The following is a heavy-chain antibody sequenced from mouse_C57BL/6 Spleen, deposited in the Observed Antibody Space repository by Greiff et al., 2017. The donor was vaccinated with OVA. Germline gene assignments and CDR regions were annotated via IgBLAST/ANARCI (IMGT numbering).Heavy chain of an antibody. CDR2: IYPGDGDT. V-gene: IGHV1-82*01. D-gene: IGHD5-1*01. J-gene: IGHJ3*01. CDR1: GYAFSSSW. Sequence: QVQLKQSGPELVKPGASVKISCKASGYAFSSSWMNWVKQRPGKGLEWIGRIYPGDGDTNYNGKFKGKATLTADKSSSTAYMQLSSLTSEDSAVYFCARKYQSGFAYWGQGTLVTVSA. CDR3: ARKYQSGFAY.